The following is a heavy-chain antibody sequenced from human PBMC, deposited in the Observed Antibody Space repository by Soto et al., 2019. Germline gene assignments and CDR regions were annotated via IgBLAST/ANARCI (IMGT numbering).Heavy chain of an antibody. CDR1: GFTVSSNY. D-gene: IGHD3-22*01. J-gene: IGHJ5*02. CDR3: ASNGDSSDYRGWFDP. Sequence: EVQLVESGGGLVQPGGSLRLSCAASGFTVSSNYMSWVRQAPGKGLEWVSVIYSGGTTYYADSVKGRFTISRDNSKNTLDLQMNSLRAEDTAVYYCASNGDSSDYRGWFDPWGQGTLVTVSS. V-gene: IGHV3-66*01. CDR2: IYSGGTT.